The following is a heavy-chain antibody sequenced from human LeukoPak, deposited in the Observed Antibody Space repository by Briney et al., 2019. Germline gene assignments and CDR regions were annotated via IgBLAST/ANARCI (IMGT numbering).Heavy chain of an antibody. D-gene: IGHD6-13*01. J-gene: IGHJ4*02. Sequence: SETLSLTCAVSGASISSSNWWSWVRQPPGKGLEWIGEIYHSGSTNYNPSLKSRVTISVDKSKNQFSLKLSSVTAADTAVYYCARKIAAASVRSPTDETFDYWGQGTLVTVSS. CDR1: GASISSSNW. V-gene: IGHV4-4*02. CDR3: ARKIAAASVRSPTDETFDY. CDR2: IYHSGST.